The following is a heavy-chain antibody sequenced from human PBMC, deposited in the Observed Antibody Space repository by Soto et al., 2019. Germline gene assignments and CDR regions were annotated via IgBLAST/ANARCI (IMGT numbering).Heavy chain of an antibody. CDR1: GGSIRSGGYY. V-gene: IGHV4-31*03. CDR2: IYYSGST. D-gene: IGHD3-22*01. CDR3: ARDRFSGSERYFDL. J-gene: IGHJ2*01. Sequence: QVQLQESGPGLVKPSQNLSLTCTVSGGSIRSGGYYWSWIRQHPGKGLEWIGYIYYSGSTYYNPSLKSRVTISVDTSMNQFSLKLSSVTAADTAVYYCARDRFSGSERYFDLWGRGTLVTVSS.